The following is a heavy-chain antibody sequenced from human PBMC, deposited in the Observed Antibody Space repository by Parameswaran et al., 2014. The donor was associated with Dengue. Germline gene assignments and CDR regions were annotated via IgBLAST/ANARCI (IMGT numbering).Heavy chain of an antibody. J-gene: IGHJ6*02. Sequence: VRQAPGKGLEWVSYISSSSSTIYYADSVKGRFTISRDNAKNSLYLQMNSLRAEDTAVYYCARDGALYSSGWITRDYYYYGMDVWGQGTTVTVSS. CDR3: ARDGALYSSGWITRDYYYYGMDV. V-gene: IGHV3-48*04. D-gene: IGHD6-19*01. CDR2: ISSSSSTI.